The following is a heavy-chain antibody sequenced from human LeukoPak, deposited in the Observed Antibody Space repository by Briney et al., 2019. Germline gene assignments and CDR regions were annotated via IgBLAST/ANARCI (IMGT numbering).Heavy chain of an antibody. Sequence: PSETLSLTCAVSGGSISSYYWSWIRQPPGKGLEWIGYIYNSGSTNYNSSLKSRVTISADTSKNQFSLKLSSVTAADTAVYYCARARGATIFQSAFDIWGQGTMVTVSS. CDR1: GGSISSYY. CDR3: ARARGATIFQSAFDI. J-gene: IGHJ3*02. V-gene: IGHV4-59*01. CDR2: IYNSGST. D-gene: IGHD5-24*01.